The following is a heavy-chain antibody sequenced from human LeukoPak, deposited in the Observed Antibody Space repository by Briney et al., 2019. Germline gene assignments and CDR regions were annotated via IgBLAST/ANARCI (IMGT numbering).Heavy chain of an antibody. CDR1: GFTVSSNY. CDR3: ANQQLDGGEWFDP. J-gene: IGHJ5*02. V-gene: IGHV3-66*01. D-gene: IGHD6-13*01. CDR2: IYSGGST. Sequence: GGSLRLSCAASGFTVSSNYMSWVRQAPGKELEWGSVIYSGGSTYYADSVKGRFTISRDNSKNTLYLQMNSLRAEDTAVYYCANQQLDGGEWFDPWGQGTLVTVSS.